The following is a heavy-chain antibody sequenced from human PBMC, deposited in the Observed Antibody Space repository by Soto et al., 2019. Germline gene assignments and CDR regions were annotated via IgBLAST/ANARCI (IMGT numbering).Heavy chain of an antibody. V-gene: IGHV3-30-3*01. J-gene: IGHJ6*02. Sequence: QVQLVESGGGVVQPGRSLRLSCAASGFTFSSYAMHWVRQAPGKGLECVAVISYDGSNKYYADSVKGRFTISRDNSKNTLYLQMNSLRAEDTAVYYCARDLHDYGDYYYYGMDVWGQGTTVTVSS. CDR2: ISYDGSNK. D-gene: IGHD4-17*01. CDR1: GFTFSSYA. CDR3: ARDLHDYGDYYYYGMDV.